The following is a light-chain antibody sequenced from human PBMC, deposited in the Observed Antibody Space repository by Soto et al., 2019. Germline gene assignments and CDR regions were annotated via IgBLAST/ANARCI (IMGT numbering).Light chain of an antibody. V-gene: IGLV1-47*02. CDR2: YNN. J-gene: IGLJ1*01. CDR1: DSNLGSNS. Sequence: QSVLTQPPSASGTAGQGGTISCSGGDSNLGSNSVYWYQHLPRTAPKLLIYYNNQRPSGVPDRFAGSRSGTSASLAIVGLRSEDEAVYYCAAWDASLGACVFGNGTKVTVL. CDR3: AAWDASLGACV.